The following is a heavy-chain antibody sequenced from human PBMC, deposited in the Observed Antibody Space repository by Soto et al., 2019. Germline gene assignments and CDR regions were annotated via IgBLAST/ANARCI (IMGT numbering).Heavy chain of an antibody. CDR3: ARAAYDYDSSGYYPGDY. V-gene: IGHV1-3*01. D-gene: IGHD3-22*01. CDR2: INAGNGNT. Sequence: GASVKVSCKASGYTFTSYAMHWVRQAPGQRLEWMGWINAGNGNTKISQKFQGRVTITRDTSASTAYMEVSSLRSEDTAVYYCARAAYDYDSSGYYPGDYWGQGSLVTVSS. J-gene: IGHJ4*02. CDR1: GYTFTSYA.